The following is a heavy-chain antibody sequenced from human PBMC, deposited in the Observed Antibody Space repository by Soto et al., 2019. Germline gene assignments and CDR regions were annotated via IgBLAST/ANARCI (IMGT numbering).Heavy chain of an antibody. Sequence: PGGSLRLSCAASGFTFSSYGMHWVRQAPGKGLEWVAVISYDGSNKYYADSVKGRFTISRDNSKNTLYLQMNSLRAEDTAVYYCAKEGGWYYDSSGYQLPDYWGQGTLVTVSS. CDR1: GFTFSSYG. D-gene: IGHD3-22*01. CDR2: ISYDGSNK. J-gene: IGHJ4*02. CDR3: AKEGGWYYDSSGYQLPDY. V-gene: IGHV3-30*18.